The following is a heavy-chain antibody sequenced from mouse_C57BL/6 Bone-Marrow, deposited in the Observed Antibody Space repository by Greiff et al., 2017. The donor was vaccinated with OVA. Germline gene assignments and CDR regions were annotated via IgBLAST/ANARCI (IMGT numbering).Heavy chain of an antibody. CDR1: GYTFTSYW. CDR2: IDPSDSYT. D-gene: IGHD2-2*01. V-gene: IGHV1-69*01. Sequence: VQLQQPGAELVMPGASVKLSCKASGYTFTSYWMPWVKPRPGQGLEWIGEIDPSDSYTNYNQKFKGKSTLTVDKSSSTAYMQLSSLTSEDSAVYYCARDGYDWFAYWGEGTLVTVAA. J-gene: IGHJ3*01. CDR3: ARDGYDWFAY.